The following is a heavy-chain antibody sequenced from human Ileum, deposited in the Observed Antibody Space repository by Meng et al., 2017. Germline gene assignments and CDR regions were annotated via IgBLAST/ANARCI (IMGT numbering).Heavy chain of an antibody. J-gene: IGHJ4*01. CDR1: GFTFTNAR. D-gene: IGHD1-1*01. CDR3: TTGWKF. Sequence: GESLKISCAASGFTFTNARMHCVRQAPGRGLEWVGRIKSKTDGGTIDYAAPVKGRVTISRDDSKKILYLQMNSLKTDDTAVYYCTTGWKFWGHGTQVTVSS. V-gene: IGHV3-15*07. CDR2: IKSKTDGGTI.